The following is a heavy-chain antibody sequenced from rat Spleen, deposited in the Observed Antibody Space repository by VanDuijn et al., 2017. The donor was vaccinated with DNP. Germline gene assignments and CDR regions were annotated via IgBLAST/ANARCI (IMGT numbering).Heavy chain of an antibody. CDR1: GFTFSDYY. CDR3: TRGGAYYFDY. Sequence: EVQLVESGGGLVQPGRSLKLSCAASGFTFSDYYMAWVRQAPTKGLELVAYISYAGGSTYHGDSVKGRFTISRDNAKSSLYLQMNSLKSEDTATYFCTRGGAYYFDYWGQGVMVTVSS. D-gene: IGHD5-1*01. J-gene: IGHJ2*01. V-gene: IGHV5-20*01. CDR2: ISYAGGST.